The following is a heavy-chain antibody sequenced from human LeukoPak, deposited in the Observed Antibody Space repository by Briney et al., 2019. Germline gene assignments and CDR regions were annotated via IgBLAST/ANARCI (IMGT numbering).Heavy chain of an antibody. CDR1: GFTLSSYD. J-gene: IGHJ3*02. Sequence: GSLRLSCAASGFTLSSYDMHWVRPTKGKGLEWVSAIGTAGDTYYPGSVKGRFTISRENAKNSLYLKMNSLRAGDTAVYYCARGLGYYYDSSGPQSATLDAFDIWGQGTMVTVSS. CDR2: IGTAGDT. D-gene: IGHD3-22*01. V-gene: IGHV3-13*01. CDR3: ARGLGYYYDSSGPQSATLDAFDI.